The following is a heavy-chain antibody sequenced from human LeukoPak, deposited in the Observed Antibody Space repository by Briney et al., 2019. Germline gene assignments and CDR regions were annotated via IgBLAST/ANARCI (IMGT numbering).Heavy chain of an antibody. Sequence: ASVKVSCKASGYTFTGYYMHWVRQAPGQGLEWTGWINPNSGGTNYAQKFQGRVTMTRDTSISTAYMELSRLRSDDTAVYYCASSAYSSGWYASRMAVWGQGTTVTVSS. CDR1: GYTFTGYY. CDR2: INPNSGGT. D-gene: IGHD6-19*01. J-gene: IGHJ6*02. CDR3: ASSAYSSGWYASRMAV. V-gene: IGHV1-2*02.